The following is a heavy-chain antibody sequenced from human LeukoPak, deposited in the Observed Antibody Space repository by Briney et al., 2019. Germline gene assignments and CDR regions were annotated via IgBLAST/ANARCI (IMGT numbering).Heavy chain of an antibody. CDR2: INPNSGGT. CDR1: GYTFTGYY. V-gene: IGHV1-2*02. D-gene: IGHD4-23*01. J-gene: IGHJ4*02. CDR3: ARVLDDYGGKVDY. Sequence: GPSVKVSCXAYGYTFTGYYMHWVRQAPGQGLEWMGWINPNSGGTNYAQKFQGRVTMTRDTSISTAYMELSRLRSDDTAVYYCARVLDDYGGKVDYWGQGTLVTVSS.